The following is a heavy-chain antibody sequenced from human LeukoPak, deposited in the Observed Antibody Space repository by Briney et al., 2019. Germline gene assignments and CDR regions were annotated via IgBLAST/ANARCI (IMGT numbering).Heavy chain of an antibody. Sequence: SETLSLTCTVSGGSISSYYWSWIRQPPGKRLEWIGYIYYSRSTNYNPSLKSRVTISVDTSNNHLSLKLSSVTAADTAVYFCARAPRGSSSIDYWGQGTLVTVSS. D-gene: IGHD6-13*01. CDR1: GGSISSYY. V-gene: IGHV4-59*01. CDR3: ARAPRGSSSIDY. CDR2: IYYSRST. J-gene: IGHJ4*02.